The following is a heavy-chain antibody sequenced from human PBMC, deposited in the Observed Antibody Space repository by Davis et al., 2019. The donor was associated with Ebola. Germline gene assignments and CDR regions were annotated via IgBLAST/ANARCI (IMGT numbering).Heavy chain of an antibody. CDR3: ARADCSSTSCYTYYYYGMDV. CDR2: IYYSGST. CDR1: GGSISSGDYY. Sequence: LRLSCTVSGGSISSGDYYWSWIRQPPGKGLEWIGYIYYSGSTYYNPSLKSRVTISVDTSKNQFSLKLSSVTAADTAVYYCARADCSSTSCYTYYYYGMDVWGQGTTVTVSS. J-gene: IGHJ6*02. D-gene: IGHD2-2*02. V-gene: IGHV4-30-4*01.